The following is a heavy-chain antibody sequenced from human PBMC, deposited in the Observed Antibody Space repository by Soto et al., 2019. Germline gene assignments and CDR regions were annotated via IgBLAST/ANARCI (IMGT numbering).Heavy chain of an antibody. J-gene: IGHJ3*02. CDR3: ASTTVWKNAFEI. Sequence: GSLRLSCAASGITVNTNYMSWVRQSPGKGLEWVSLFESGGSIYYAGSVKGRFTISRDIFKNTLSLQMNSLRVEDTAVYYCASTTVWKNAFEIWGQGTLVTVSS. D-gene: IGHD3-16*01. CDR2: FESGGSI. CDR1: GITVNTNY. V-gene: IGHV3-53*01.